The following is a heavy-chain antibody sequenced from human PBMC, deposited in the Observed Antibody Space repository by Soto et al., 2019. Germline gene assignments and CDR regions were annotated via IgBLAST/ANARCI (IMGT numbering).Heavy chain of an antibody. CDR1: GFPLSSFA. D-gene: IGHD5-18*01. CDR2: ISSNGGNT. V-gene: IGHV3-64D*06. Sequence: GGTLRLCCSASGFPLSSFAMHLVRQAPGKGLEYVSGISSNGGNTYYADSVKDRFTISREKSKTTLYLQMSSLRAEDTAVYYCVNGGYSSGYDYWGQGTLVTVSS. CDR3: VNGGYSSGYDY. J-gene: IGHJ4*02.